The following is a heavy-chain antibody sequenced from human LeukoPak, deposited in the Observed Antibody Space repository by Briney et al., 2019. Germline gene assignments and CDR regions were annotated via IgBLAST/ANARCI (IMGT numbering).Heavy chain of an antibody. V-gene: IGHV3-49*04. Sequence: GGSLTLSCTISGFTFGDYGLIWVRQAPGKGMEWVGFIRSKTYGGTTEYAASVKGRFTISRDDSKSIAYLQMNSLKTEDTAVYYCAGSFGELPFFDYWGQGTLVTVSS. J-gene: IGHJ4*02. CDR1: GFTFGDYG. CDR2: IRSKTYGGTT. CDR3: AGSFGELPFFDY. D-gene: IGHD3-10*01.